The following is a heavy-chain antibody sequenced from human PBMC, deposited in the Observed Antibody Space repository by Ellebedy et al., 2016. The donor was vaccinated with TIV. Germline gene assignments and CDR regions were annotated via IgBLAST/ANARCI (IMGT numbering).Heavy chain of an antibody. CDR2: IIGMFGTT. CDR3: ARAHTYYFYYIGV. Sequence: ASVKVSXXTSGGTFGSYAVSWVRQAPGQGLEWMGGIIGMFGTTTYAQKFQGRITVSADESTSTAYMELTSLRSDDTAVYYCARAHTYYFYYIGVWGKGTTVTVSS. V-gene: IGHV1-69*13. J-gene: IGHJ6*03. CDR1: GGTFGSYA.